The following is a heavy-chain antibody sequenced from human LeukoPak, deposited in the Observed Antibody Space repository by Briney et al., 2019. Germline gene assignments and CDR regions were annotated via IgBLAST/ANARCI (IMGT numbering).Heavy chain of an antibody. D-gene: IGHD3-9*01. Sequence: ASVKVSCKASGYTFVSYGVTWVRQAPGQGLEWMGWISAYTGNTNYAQKLQGRVTMTTDTTTSTAYMELRSLRSDDTAVYYCAREIFSWFDPWGQGTLVTVSS. CDR1: GYTFVSYG. J-gene: IGHJ5*02. V-gene: IGHV1-18*01. CDR2: ISAYTGNT. CDR3: AREIFSWFDP.